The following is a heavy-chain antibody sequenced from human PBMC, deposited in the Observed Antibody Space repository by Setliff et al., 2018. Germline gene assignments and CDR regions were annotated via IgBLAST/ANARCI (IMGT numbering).Heavy chain of an antibody. CDR1: GYTFSAYG. CDR2: VNPDNGDT. D-gene: IGHD2-15*01. V-gene: IGHV1-18*01. CDR3: ARGEHIVSGDFYHYIDV. Sequence: ASVKVSCKSFGYTFSAYGVSWVRQAPGQGLEWMGWVNPDNGDTKNAQKFQGRVALTTDTSTATAYMELRRLKSDDTAVYYCARGEHIVSGDFYHYIDVWGKGTTVTVS. J-gene: IGHJ6*03.